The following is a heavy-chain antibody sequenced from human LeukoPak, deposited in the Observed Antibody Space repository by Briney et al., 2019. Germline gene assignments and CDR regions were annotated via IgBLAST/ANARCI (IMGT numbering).Heavy chain of an antibody. D-gene: IGHD2-2*01. CDR2: ISTYNGNT. CDR1: GYTFTSYG. V-gene: IGHV1-18*01. J-gene: IGHJ5*02. CDR3: ARGPLVVPAAMYS. Sequence: ASGKVSCKASGYTFTSYGISWVRQAPGQGLEWMGWISTYNGNTNYAQKLQGRGTLTTDTSTSTAYMELRRLRSDDTAVYCCARGPLVVPAAMYSWGQGTLVTVSS.